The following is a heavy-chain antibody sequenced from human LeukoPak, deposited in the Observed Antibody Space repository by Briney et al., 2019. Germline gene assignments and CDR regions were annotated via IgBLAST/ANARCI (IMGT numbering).Heavy chain of an antibody. D-gene: IGHD2-8*01. J-gene: IGHJ4*02. CDR3: ARSNLVYCTNGVCSAY. Sequence: PGGSLRLSCAASGFTFSSYSMNWVRQAPGKGLEWVSSISSSSSYIYYADSVKGRFTISRDNAKNSLYLQMNSLRAEDTAVYYCARSNLVYCTNGVCSAYWGQGTLVTVSS. V-gene: IGHV3-21*01. CDR2: ISSSSSYI. CDR1: GFTFSSYS.